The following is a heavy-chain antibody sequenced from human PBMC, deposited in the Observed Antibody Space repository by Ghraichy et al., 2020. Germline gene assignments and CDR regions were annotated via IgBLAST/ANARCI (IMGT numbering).Heavy chain of an antibody. D-gene: IGHD6-13*01. CDR2: ISYDGSNK. V-gene: IGHV3-30*01. CDR1: GFTFSSYA. Sequence: GGSLRLSCAASGFTFSSYAMHWVRQAPGKGLEWVAVISYDGSNKDYADSVKGRFTISRDNSKNTLYLQMNSLRAEDTAVYYCAREVEEQPRYYYYYALDVSGKWTTVTVYS. CDR3: AREVEEQPRYYYYYALDV. J-gene: IGHJ6*04.